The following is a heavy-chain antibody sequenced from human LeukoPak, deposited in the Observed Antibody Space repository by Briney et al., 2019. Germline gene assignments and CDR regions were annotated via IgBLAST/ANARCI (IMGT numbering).Heavy chain of an antibody. CDR3: ARETRGTVGSY. J-gene: IGHJ4*02. V-gene: IGHV3-7*05. CDR2: LRQDGSDK. D-gene: IGHD1-26*01. CDR1: VSTLSTYW. Sequence: GGSLRLSCAASVSTLSTYWMTWFRQTPGKGLERVASLRQDGSDKYYVDSVKGRFTISRDNAENLLYLQMNSLRAEDTAVYYCARETRGTVGSYWGQGTLVTVSS.